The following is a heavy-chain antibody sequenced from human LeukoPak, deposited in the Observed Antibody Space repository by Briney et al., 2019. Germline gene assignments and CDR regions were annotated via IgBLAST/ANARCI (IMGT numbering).Heavy chain of an antibody. CDR1: GYTFTSYY. CDR3: ARDLNDTAMVTTFDY. D-gene: IGHD5-18*01. J-gene: IGHJ4*02. Sequence: ASVKVSCKASGYTFTSYYMHWVRQAPGQGLEWMGIINPSGGSTSYAQKFQGRVTMTRDTSTSTVYMELSCLRSEDTAVYYCARDLNDTAMVTTFDYWGQGTLVTVSS. V-gene: IGHV1-46*01. CDR2: INPSGGST.